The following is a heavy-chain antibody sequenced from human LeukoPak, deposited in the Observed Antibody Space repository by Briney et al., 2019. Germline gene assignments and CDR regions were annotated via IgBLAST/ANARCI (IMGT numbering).Heavy chain of an antibody. V-gene: IGHV4-4*07. Sequence: PSETLSLTCTVSGGSISSYYWSWIRQPAGKGLGWIGRIYTSGSTNYNPSLKSRVTMSVDTSKNQFSLKLSSVTAADTAVYYCARGRGSWIDYWGQGTLVTVSS. CDR2: IYTSGST. CDR1: GGSISSYY. CDR3: ARGRGSWIDY. J-gene: IGHJ4*02. D-gene: IGHD6-13*01.